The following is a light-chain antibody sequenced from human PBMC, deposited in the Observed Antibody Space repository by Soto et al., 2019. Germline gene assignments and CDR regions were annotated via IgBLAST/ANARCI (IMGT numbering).Light chain of an antibody. CDR1: SSNIGNNY. V-gene: IGLV1-51*02. Sequence: QSVLTQPPSVSAAPGQKVTISCSGSSSNIGNNYVSWYQQLPGTAPKLLIYENNKRPSGIPDRFSGSKSGTSATLGITGLQTGDDADYYCGTWDSSLSAKVFGGGTKLTVL. CDR3: GTWDSSLSAKV. CDR2: ENN. J-gene: IGLJ3*02.